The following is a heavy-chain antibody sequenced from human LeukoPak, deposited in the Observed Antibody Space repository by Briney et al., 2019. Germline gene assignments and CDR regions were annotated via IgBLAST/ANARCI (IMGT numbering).Heavy chain of an antibody. CDR1: GGSISSGSYY. V-gene: IGHV4-61*02. Sequence: PSETLSLTCTVSGGSISSGSYYWSWIRQPAGKGLEWIGRIYTSGSTNYNPSLKSRVTIPVDTSKNQFSLKLSSVTAADTAVYYCARAPLYDILTGYSTEYFQHWGQGTLVTVSS. J-gene: IGHJ1*01. D-gene: IGHD3-9*01. CDR2: IYTSGST. CDR3: ARAPLYDILTGYSTEYFQH.